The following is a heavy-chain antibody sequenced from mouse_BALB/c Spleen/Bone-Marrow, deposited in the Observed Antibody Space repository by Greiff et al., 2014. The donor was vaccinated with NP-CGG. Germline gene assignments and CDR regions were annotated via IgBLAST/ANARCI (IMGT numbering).Heavy chain of an antibody. Sequence: EVQGVESGAEFVKPGASVKLSCTASGFNIKDTYMHWVKRRPEQGLEWIGRIDPANDNTKYDPKFQGKATITADTSSNTAYLQLSSLTSEDTAVYYCARADGYYAWFAYWGQGTLVTVSA. V-gene: IGHV14-3*02. D-gene: IGHD2-3*01. CDR1: GFNIKDTY. CDR3: ARADGYYAWFAY. J-gene: IGHJ3*01. CDR2: IDPANDNT.